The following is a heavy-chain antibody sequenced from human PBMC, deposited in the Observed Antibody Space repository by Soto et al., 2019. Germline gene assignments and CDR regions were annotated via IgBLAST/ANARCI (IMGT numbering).Heavy chain of an antibody. Sequence: QVQLVESGGGVVQPGGSLRLSCAASGFTFSSYAMHWVRQAPGKGLEWVAVISYDGSNKYYADSVKGRFTISRDNSKNTLYLQMNSLRAEDTAVYYCARDQMQQWLCYYYCYGMDVWGQGTTVSVSS. J-gene: IGHJ6*02. CDR1: GFTFSSYA. CDR3: ARDQMQQWLCYYYCYGMDV. D-gene: IGHD6-19*01. CDR2: ISYDGSNK. V-gene: IGHV3-30-3*01.